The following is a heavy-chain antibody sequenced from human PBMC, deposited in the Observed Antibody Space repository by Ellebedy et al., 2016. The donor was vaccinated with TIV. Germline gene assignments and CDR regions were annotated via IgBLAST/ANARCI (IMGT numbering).Heavy chain of an antibody. V-gene: IGHV3-7*01. CDR3: ATDGSYGDYRSPTHAFEM. J-gene: IGHJ3*02. Sequence: GGSLRLSCATSGFSFRSYWMSWVRQAPGKGLEWVANIRQDGSDMYYVDSVKGRFTISRDNAKDSLYLLMNSLSAEDTGVYYCATDGSYGDYRSPTHAFEMWGLGTMVTVSS. CDR2: IRQDGSDM. CDR1: GFSFRSYW. D-gene: IGHD4-17*01.